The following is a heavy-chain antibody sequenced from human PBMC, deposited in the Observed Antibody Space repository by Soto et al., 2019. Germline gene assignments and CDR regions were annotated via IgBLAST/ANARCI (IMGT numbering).Heavy chain of an antibody. CDR3: AKDGALGRNDYYYYGMDV. V-gene: IGHV1-46*01. Sequence: ASVKVSCKASGYTFTSYYMHWVRQAPGQGLEWMGIINPSGGSTSYAQKFQGRVTMTRDTSTSTVYMELSSLRAEDTAVYYCAKDGALGRNDYYYYGMDVWGQGTTVTVSS. D-gene: IGHD1-26*01. CDR2: INPSGGST. CDR1: GYTFTSYY. J-gene: IGHJ6*02.